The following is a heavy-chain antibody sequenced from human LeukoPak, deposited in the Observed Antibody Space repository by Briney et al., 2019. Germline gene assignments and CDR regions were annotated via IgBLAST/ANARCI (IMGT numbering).Heavy chain of an antibody. Sequence: PGGSLSLSCAASGFTVSSNYMSWVRQAPGKGLEWVSAISGSGGSTYYADSVKGRFTISRDNSKNTLYLQMNSLRAEDTAVYYCAKDLAGSGSYSFDYWGQGTLVTVSS. V-gene: IGHV3-23*01. D-gene: IGHD1-26*01. CDR3: AKDLAGSGSYSFDY. CDR1: GFTVSSNY. CDR2: ISGSGGST. J-gene: IGHJ4*02.